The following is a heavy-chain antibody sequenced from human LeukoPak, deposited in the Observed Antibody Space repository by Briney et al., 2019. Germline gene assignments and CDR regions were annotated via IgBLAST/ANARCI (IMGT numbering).Heavy chain of an antibody. D-gene: IGHD2-15*01. V-gene: IGHV1-18*01. J-gene: IGHJ4*02. CDR1: GYTFTSYG. CDR3: ARVWCSGGSCYGVGDY. Sequence: ASVKVSCKASGYTFTSYGISWVRQAPGQGLEWMGWISAYNGNTNYAQKLQGRVTMTTDTSTSTAYMELRSLRSDDTAVYYCARVWCSGGSCYGVGDYWGQRTLDTVSS. CDR2: ISAYNGNT.